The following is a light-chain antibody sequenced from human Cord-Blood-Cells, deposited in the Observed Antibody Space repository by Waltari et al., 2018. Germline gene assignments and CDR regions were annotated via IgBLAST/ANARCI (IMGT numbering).Light chain of an antibody. J-gene: IGLJ2*01. Sequence: QSALTQPASVSGSPGQSIPIPGTGTSSDVGSYNLVSWYQQHPGKAPKLMIYEGSKRPSGVSNRFSGSKSGNTASLTISGLQAEDEADYYCCSYAGSSTLFGGGTKLTVL. V-gene: IGLV2-23*01. CDR1: SSDVGSYNL. CDR3: CSYAGSSTL. CDR2: EGS.